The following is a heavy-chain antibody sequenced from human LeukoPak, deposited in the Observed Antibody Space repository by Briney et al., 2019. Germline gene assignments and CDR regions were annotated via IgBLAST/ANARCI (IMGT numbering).Heavy chain of an antibody. Sequence: ASVKVSCKASGYTFIGYYMHWVRQAPGQGLEWLGYINPNTGDASFAQNFQGRLTLTRDTSISTAYMELSRLRSDDTAVYYCARVECDTTNCYQYFPHWAGAPWSPSPQ. V-gene: IGHV1-2*02. D-gene: IGHD2-21*01. J-gene: IGHJ1*01. CDR1: GYTFIGYY. CDR3: ARVECDTTNCYQYFPH. CDR2: INPNTGDA.